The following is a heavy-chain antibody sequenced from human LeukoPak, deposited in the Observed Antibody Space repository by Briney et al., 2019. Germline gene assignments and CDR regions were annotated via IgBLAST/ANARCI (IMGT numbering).Heavy chain of an antibody. V-gene: IGHV4-34*01. CDR1: GGSFSGYY. Sequence: SETLSLTCAVYGGSFSGYYWSWIRQPPGKGLEWIGEINHSGSTNYNPSLKSRVTISVDTSKNQFSLKLSSVTAADTAVYYCARGVLDIVADRAQTYYYYYCMDVWGKGTTVTVSS. J-gene: IGHJ6*03. CDR2: INHSGST. D-gene: IGHD5-12*01. CDR3: ARGVLDIVADRAQTYYYYYCMDV.